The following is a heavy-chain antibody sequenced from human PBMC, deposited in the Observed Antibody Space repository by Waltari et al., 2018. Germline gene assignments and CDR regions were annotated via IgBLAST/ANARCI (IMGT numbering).Heavy chain of an antibody. CDR2: ISYDGSNK. CDR3: ARGMPAWEQWLVLYYYYGMDV. J-gene: IGHJ6*02. CDR1: GFTFSSYA. V-gene: IGHV3-30*04. Sequence: QVQLVESGGGVVQPGRSLRLSCAASGFTFSSYAMHWVRQAPGKGLEWVAVISYDGSNKYYADSVKGRVTISVDKCKNTLYRQMSSLRAEDTAVYYCARGMPAWEQWLVLYYYYGMDVWGQGTTVTVSS. D-gene: IGHD6-19*01.